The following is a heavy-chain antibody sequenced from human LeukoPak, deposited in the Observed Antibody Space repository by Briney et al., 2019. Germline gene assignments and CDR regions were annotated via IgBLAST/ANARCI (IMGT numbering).Heavy chain of an antibody. D-gene: IGHD3-9*01. CDR2: IYSSGST. V-gene: IGHV4-4*07. Sequence: SETLSLTCTVSGGSISSYYWNWIRQPAGKGLEWGGRIYSSGSTNYNPSLKSRVTMSGDTSKNQFSLKLSSVTAADPAVYYCARGYFNILTGYYIDYWGQGTLVTVSS. CDR1: GGSISSYY. J-gene: IGHJ4*02. CDR3: ARGYFNILTGYYIDY.